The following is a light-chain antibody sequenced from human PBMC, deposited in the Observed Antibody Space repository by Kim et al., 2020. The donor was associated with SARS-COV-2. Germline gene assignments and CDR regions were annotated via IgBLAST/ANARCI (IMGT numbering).Light chain of an antibody. V-gene: IGKV3-11*01. CDR1: QRVSSF. CDR3: QQGNNWPLT. CDR2: DAS. Sequence: SLSPGERATRSCRASQRVSSFLAWYQHKPGQAPRLLIHDASHRATGIPARFSGSGSGTDFTLTISSLEPEDFAVYYCQQGNNWPLTFGGGTKLEI. J-gene: IGKJ4*01.